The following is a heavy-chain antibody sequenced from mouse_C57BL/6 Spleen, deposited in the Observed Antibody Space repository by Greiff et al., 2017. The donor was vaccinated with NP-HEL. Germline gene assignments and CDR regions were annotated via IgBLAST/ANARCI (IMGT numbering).Heavy chain of an antibody. CDR2: ISSGGSYT. CDR3: ARHDYDQYYFDY. D-gene: IGHD2-4*01. J-gene: IGHJ2*01. CDR1: GFTFSSYG. Sequence: EVKLMESGGDLVKPGGSLKLSCAASGFTFSSYGMSWVRQTPDKRLEWVATISSGGSYTYYPDSVKGRFTISRDNAKNTLYLQMSSLKSEDTAMYYCARHDYDQYYFDYWGQGTTLTVSS. V-gene: IGHV5-6*01.